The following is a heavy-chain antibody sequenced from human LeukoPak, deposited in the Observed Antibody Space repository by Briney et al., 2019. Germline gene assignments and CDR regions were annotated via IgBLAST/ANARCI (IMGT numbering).Heavy chain of an antibody. CDR3: ARMGATHWYFDL. Sequence: GGSLRLSCAASGFTFSDHAINWVRQAPGKGLEWTSYISKTGTTIYYADPVKGRFTISTDFGKDSVYLQMSSLRDEDTALYYCARMGATHWYFDLWGRGTLVTVSS. V-gene: IGHV3-48*02. J-gene: IGHJ2*01. CDR2: ISKTGTTI. D-gene: IGHD1-26*01. CDR1: GFTFSDHA.